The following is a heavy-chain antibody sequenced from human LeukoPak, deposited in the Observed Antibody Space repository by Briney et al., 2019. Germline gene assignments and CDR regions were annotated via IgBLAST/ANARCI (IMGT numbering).Heavy chain of an antibody. Sequence: GGSLRLSCAASGSTFKLYWMHWVRQVPGRGPVWVSRINHDGSDTIYADSVRGRFTISRDDAKNTLYLQMNNLRAEDPAVYYCVRGGPSTWSWGQGTLVTVSS. CDR2: INHDGSDT. CDR1: GSTFKLYW. V-gene: IGHV3-74*01. J-gene: IGHJ5*02. D-gene: IGHD2-15*01. CDR3: VRGGPSTWS.